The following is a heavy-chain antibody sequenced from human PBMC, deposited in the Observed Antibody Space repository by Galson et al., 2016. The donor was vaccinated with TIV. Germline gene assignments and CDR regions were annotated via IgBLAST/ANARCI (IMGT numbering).Heavy chain of an antibody. J-gene: IGHJ6*02. CDR2: ISHSGVA. V-gene: IGHV4-38-2*02. CDR3: ARDHPLSTVFIAYPGKPYHGLDV. Sequence: ETLSLTCTVSGGSINSGSFWGWIRQPPGKGLEWIGSISHSGVAPYRPSLMSRVTMSVDTSKNQFSLKLISVTAADTAVYYCARDHPLSTVFIAYPGKPYHGLDVWGQGTAVTVSS. CDR1: GGSINSGSF. D-gene: IGHD2/OR15-2a*01.